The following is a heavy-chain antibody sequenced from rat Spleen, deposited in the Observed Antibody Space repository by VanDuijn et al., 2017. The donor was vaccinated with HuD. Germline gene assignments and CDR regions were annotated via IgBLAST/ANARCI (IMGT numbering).Heavy chain of an antibody. D-gene: IGHD4-4*01. CDR1: GFSLISYG. V-gene: IGHV2-13*01. CDR3: TRDPPGSSGVIDA. CDR2: IWGDGST. Sequence: QVQLKESGPGLVQPSQTLSLTCTVSGFSLISYGVSWVRQPPGKGLEWMGGIWGDGSTHYNSALKSRLSISRDTSKSQVFLKMSSLQTDDTGTYYCTRDPPGSSGVIDAWGQGVMVTVSS. J-gene: IGHJ2*01.